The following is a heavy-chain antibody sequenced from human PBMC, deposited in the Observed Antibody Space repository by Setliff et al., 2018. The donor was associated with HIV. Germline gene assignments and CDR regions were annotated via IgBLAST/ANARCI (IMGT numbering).Heavy chain of an antibody. CDR3: AKSASWDLRGWLH. Sequence: GGSLRLSCAANGFSFSSYAMSWVRQAPGKGLEWVSGIGGSGGSTYYADSVKGRFTMSRDYSKNTIYLQMSSLRAEDSAVYYCAKSASWDLRGWLHWGQGTLVTVS. J-gene: IGHJ4*02. CDR2: IGGSGGST. V-gene: IGHV3-23*01. CDR1: GFSFSSYA. D-gene: IGHD6-19*01.